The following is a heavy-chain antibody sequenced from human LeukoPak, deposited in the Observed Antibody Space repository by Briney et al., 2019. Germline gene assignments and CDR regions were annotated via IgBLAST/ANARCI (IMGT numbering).Heavy chain of an antibody. D-gene: IGHD3-16*01. V-gene: IGHV1-2*06. Sequence: ASVKVSRKASGYTFTGYYMHWVRQAPGQGLEWMGRINPNSGSTKYAQKFQGRVTMTGDTSISTAYMDLSRLTSDDTAVYYCARDNSAGFGYFDYWGQGTLVTVS. CDR2: INPNSGST. CDR3: ARDNSAGFGYFDY. J-gene: IGHJ4*02. CDR1: GYTFTGYY.